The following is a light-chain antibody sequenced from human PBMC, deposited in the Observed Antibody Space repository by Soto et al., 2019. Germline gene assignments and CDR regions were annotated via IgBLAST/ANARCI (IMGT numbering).Light chain of an antibody. V-gene: IGKV3-15*01. J-gene: IGKJ1*01. CDR2: GAS. CDR3: QQYNKWPPRT. Sequence: EIVMTQSPATLSVSTGERATLSCRASQSVSSNLAWYQQKPGQATRLLIYGASTRATGIPARFSGSGSGTQFTLTISSLQSEEFAAYYCQQYNKWPPRTFGKGTK. CDR1: QSVSSN.